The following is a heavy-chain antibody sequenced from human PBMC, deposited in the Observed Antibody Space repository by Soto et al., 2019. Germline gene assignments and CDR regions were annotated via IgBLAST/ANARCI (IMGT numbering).Heavy chain of an antibody. J-gene: IGHJ6*02. CDR1: GYTFTSYD. V-gene: IGHV1-2*02. CDR3: ARDLVTMVRGVPRYYGMDV. CDR2: INPNSGGT. Sequence: ASVKVSCKASGYTFTSYDINWVRQATGQGLEWMGWINPNSGGTNYAQKFQGRVTVTRDTSISTAYMELSRLRSDDTAVYYCARDLVTMVRGVPRYYGMDVWGQGTTVTVSS. D-gene: IGHD3-10*01.